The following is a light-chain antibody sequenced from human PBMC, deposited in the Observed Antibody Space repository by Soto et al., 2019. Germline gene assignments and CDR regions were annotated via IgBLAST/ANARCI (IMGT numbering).Light chain of an antibody. CDR1: QVISDY. CDR3: QNYNSAPLT. Sequence: DIQMTQSPSSLSASVGDRVTITCRASQVISDYLAWYQQRPGQVPKLLIYTASTLQSGVPSRFSGSGAGTDFTLTISSLQPEDVATYYCQNYNSAPLTFGGGTKVEIK. CDR2: TAS. J-gene: IGKJ4*01. V-gene: IGKV1-27*01.